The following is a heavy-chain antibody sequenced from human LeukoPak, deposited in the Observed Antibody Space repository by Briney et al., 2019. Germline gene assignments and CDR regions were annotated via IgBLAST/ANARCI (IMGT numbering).Heavy chain of an antibody. J-gene: IGHJ4*02. Sequence: GGSLRLSCAASGFTFSSYAMHWVRQAPGKGLEWGTVISYDGSNKYYADSVKGRFTISRDNSKNTLYLQMNSLRAEDTAVYYCARDPSLYCSSTSCYALHFDYWGQGTLVTVSS. CDR3: ARDPSLYCSSTSCYALHFDY. V-gene: IGHV3-30*04. CDR2: ISYDGSNK. CDR1: GFTFSSYA. D-gene: IGHD2-2*01.